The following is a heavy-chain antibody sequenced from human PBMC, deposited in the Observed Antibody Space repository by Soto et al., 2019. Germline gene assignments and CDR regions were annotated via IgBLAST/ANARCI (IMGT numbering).Heavy chain of an antibody. CDR2: IKQDGSEK. D-gene: IGHD6-19*01. CDR3: ARSRIAVAGTTLHYFDY. Sequence: GGSLRLSCAASGFTFSSYWMSWVRQAPGKGLEWVANIKQDGSEKYYVDSVKGRFTISRDNAKNSLYLQMNSLRAEDTAVYYCARSRIAVAGTTLHYFDYWGQGTLVTVSS. CDR1: GFTFSSYW. V-gene: IGHV3-7*01. J-gene: IGHJ4*02.